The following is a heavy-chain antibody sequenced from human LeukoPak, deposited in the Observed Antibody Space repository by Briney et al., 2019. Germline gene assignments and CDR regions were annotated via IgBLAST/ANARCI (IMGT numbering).Heavy chain of an antibody. J-gene: IGHJ4*02. CDR3: ARDRGTSGY. CDR1: RFTFNNYA. Sequence: GGSLRLSCAASRFTFNNYAMSWVRQAPGKGLEWVSGIRGSGARTFYADSVKGRFTISRDNAKNSLYLQMNSLRAEDTAVYYCARDRGTSGYWGQGTLVTVSS. CDR2: IRGSGART. D-gene: IGHD3-10*01. V-gene: IGHV3-23*01.